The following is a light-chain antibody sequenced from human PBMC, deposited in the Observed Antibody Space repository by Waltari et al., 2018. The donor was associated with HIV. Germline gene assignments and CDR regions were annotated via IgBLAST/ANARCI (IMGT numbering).Light chain of an antibody. CDR2: EVT. CDR1: SSDVGGYNY. CDR3: SSYPGSFPWV. V-gene: IGLV2-8*01. Sequence: QSALTQPPSASGSPGQSVTISCTGSSSDVGGYNYVSWYQQHPGKAPKLIIYEVTKRPSGVPARFSGSKSGNTASLTVSGLQAEDEADYYCSSYPGSFPWVFGGGTKLTVL. J-gene: IGLJ3*02.